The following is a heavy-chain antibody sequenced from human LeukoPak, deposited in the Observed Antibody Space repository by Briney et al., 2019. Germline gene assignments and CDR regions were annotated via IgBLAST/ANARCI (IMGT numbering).Heavy chain of an antibody. CDR1: GFTFSDYY. D-gene: IGHD5-18*01. CDR3: ARRATTERGSSYGLDY. J-gene: IGHJ4*02. V-gene: IGHV3-11*04. Sequence: GGSLRLSSAASGFTFSDYYMSWIRQAPGNGREGGSYISSSGSTIYSAGSLTGRFNISRDNAKNSLYLPMNSLRAEDTAVYYCARRATTERGSSYGLDYWGQGTLVTVSS. CDR2: ISSSGSTI.